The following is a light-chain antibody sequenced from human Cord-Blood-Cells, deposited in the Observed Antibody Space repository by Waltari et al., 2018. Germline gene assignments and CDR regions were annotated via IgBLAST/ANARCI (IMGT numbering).Light chain of an antibody. V-gene: IGKV1-5*03. CDR2: KAS. CDR3: QQYNSYST. CDR1: QSISSW. J-gene: IGKJ1*01. Sequence: DIQMTQSASTLSASVGDRVTITCRASQSISSWLAWYQQKPGKAPKLLFYKASSLESGVPSRFSGSGSGTEFTLTISSLQPDDFATYYCQQYNSYSTFGQGPKVEIK.